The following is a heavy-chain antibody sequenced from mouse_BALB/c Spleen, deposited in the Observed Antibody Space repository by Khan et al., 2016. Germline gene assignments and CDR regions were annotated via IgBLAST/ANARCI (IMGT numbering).Heavy chain of an antibody. J-gene: IGHJ4*01. V-gene: IGHV3-2*02. CDR3: ARRSYDYDAGYAMDY. D-gene: IGHD2-4*01. CDR1: GCSITSDYA. Sequence: EVQLQESGPGLVKPSQSLSLTCTVTGCSITSDYAWNWIRQFPGNKLEWMGYISYSGSTSYNPSLKSRISITRDTSKNQFFLQLNSVTTEDTATYYCARRSYDYDAGYAMDYWGQGTSVTVSS. CDR2: ISYSGST.